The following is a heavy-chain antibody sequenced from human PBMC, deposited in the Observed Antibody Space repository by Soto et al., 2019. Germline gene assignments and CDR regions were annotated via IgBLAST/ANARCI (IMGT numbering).Heavy chain of an antibody. CDR3: ARRPYCSSTSCPPGGLVYYMDV. D-gene: IGHD2-2*01. CDR2: ISSSSSYI. J-gene: IGHJ6*03. Sequence: PGGSLRLSCAASGFTFSSYSMNWVRQAPGKGLEWVSSISSSSSYIYYADSVKGRFTISRDNAKNSLYLQMNSLRAEDTAVYYCARRPYCSSTSCPPGGLVYYMDVWGKETTVTVSS. V-gene: IGHV3-21*01. CDR1: GFTFSSYS.